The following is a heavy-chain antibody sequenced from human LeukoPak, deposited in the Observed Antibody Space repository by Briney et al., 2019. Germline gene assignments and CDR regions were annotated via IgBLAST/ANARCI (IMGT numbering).Heavy chain of an antibody. Sequence: SETLSLTYAVYGYSISICYYWCWLRQPPGKGLEGIGSIYHSGSTYYNPSLKSRVTISVDTSKNQFSLKLSSVTAADTAVYYFARVQCYYSSGYNRTSYYCGQGTLVTVSS. CDR1: GYSISICYY. D-gene: IGHD3-22*01. V-gene: IGHV4-38-2*01. J-gene: IGHJ4*02. CDR2: IYHSGST. CDR3: ARVQCYYSSGYNRTSYY.